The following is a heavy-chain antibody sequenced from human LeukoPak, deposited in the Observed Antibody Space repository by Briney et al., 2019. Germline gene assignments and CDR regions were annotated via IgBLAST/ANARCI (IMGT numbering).Heavy chain of an antibody. CDR2: ISSNPYT. CDR3: ARGGMEWLLSSYYYYYGMDV. J-gene: IGHJ6*02. V-gene: IGHV3-11*05. CDR1: GFTFSDYY. D-gene: IGHD3-3*01. Sequence: PGGSLRLSCAASGFTFSDYYMSWIRQAPGKGLEWVSYISSNPYTSYADSVKGRFTISRDNAKKSLYLQMNSLRAEDTAVYYCARGGMEWLLSSYYYYYGMDVWGQGTTVTVSS.